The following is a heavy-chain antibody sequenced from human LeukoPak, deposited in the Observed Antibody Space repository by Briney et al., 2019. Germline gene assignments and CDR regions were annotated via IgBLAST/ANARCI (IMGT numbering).Heavy chain of an antibody. CDR1: GFTFSSYA. CDR3: AKDVTWVQLCLDY. J-gene: IGHJ4*02. CDR2: ISGSGGNT. Sequence: GGSLRLSCAASGFTFSSYAMSWVRQAPGKGLEWVSGISGSGGNTYYADSVKGRFTVSRDNSKNTLYLQMNSLRAEDRAVYYCAKDVTWVQLCLDYWGQGTLVTVSS. V-gene: IGHV3-23*01. D-gene: IGHD5-18*01.